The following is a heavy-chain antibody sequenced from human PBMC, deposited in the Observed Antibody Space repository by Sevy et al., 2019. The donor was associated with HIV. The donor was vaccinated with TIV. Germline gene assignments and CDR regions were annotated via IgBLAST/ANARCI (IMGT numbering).Heavy chain of an antibody. CDR3: VKEGGGEGGDH. D-gene: IGHD2-21*01. V-gene: IGHV3-30*02. Sequence: GGSLRLSCAASGFSFSSYGMHWVRQAPGKGLEWMSYIQYDGSNKDYTDSVKGRFTISRDNSKNTLYLQMNSLRVEDTAVFYCVKEGGGEGGDHWGQGTLVTVSS. CDR2: IQYDGSNK. J-gene: IGHJ4*02. CDR1: GFSFSSYG.